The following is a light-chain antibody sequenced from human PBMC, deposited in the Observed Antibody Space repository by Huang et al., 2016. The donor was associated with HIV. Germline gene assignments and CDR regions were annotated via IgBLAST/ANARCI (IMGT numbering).Light chain of an antibody. V-gene: IGKV4-1*01. CDR3: QQYYSSPFT. CDR1: QSILYSSTDKSY. Sequence: DIVMTQSPDPLAVSLGERATINCTSSQSILYSSTDKSYLAGYHQKPGQPPKLLIYWASTRESGVPDRCSGSGSGTDVTLTISSLQAEDVAVYYCQQYYSSPFTFGPGTKVDIK. J-gene: IGKJ3*01. CDR2: WAS.